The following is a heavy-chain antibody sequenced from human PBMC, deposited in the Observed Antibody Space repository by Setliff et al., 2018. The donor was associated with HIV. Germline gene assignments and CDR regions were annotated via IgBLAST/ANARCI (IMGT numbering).Heavy chain of an antibody. J-gene: IGHJ4*02. V-gene: IGHV1-69*13. D-gene: IGHD3-22*01. CDR2: IIPIFGTA. CDR3: AATYYYDSSXLHGFDY. CDR1: GGTFSSYA. Sequence: SVKVSCKASGGTFSSYAISWVRQXPGQGLEWMGGIIPIFGTANYAQKFQGRVTITADESTSTAYMELSSLRSEDTAVYXXAATYYYDSSXLHGFDYWGXGXLVXXXS.